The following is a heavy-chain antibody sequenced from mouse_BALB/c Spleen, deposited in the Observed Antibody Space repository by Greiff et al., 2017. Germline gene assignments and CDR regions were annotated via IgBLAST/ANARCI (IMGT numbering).Heavy chain of an antibody. CDR3: ARSYGSPIAMDY. CDR2: ISTYYGDA. D-gene: IGHD1-1*01. Sequence: QVQLQQSGAELVRPGVSVKISCKGSGYTFTDYAMHWVKQSHAKSLEWIGVISTYYGDASYNQKFKGKATMTVDKSSSTAYMELARLTSEDSAIYYCARSYGSPIAMDYWGQGTSVTVSS. J-gene: IGHJ4*01. CDR1: GYTFTDYA. V-gene: IGHV1S137*01.